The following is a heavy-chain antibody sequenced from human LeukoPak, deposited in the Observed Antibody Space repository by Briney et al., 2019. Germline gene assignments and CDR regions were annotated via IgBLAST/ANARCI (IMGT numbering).Heavy chain of an antibody. D-gene: IGHD3-10*01. CDR1: GVSITSYY. Sequence: KPSETLSVTCTVSGVSITSYYWSWFRQPAGKGLEWIGRIYSSGTPNYNPSFNSRVTLSMDTSKNQFALKLTSVTAADTAVYYCAKSITMAPNYYYGMEVWGQGTTVTVSS. CDR3: AKSITMAPNYYYGMEV. V-gene: IGHV4-4*07. J-gene: IGHJ6*02. CDR2: IYSSGTP.